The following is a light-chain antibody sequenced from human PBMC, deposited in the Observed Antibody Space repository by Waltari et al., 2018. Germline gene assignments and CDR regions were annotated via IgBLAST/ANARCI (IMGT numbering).Light chain of an antibody. J-gene: IGLJ2*01. Sequence: SSELTQDPAVSVAMGQTVRITCQGDSLRSYYASWYQQRPGQAPILGIYDKNNRPSGVPDRFSCSSSHNTGSLTITGAQAEDEASYYCHSRDASGVAGSFGGGTKLTVL. V-gene: IGLV3-19*01. CDR3: HSRDASGVAGS. CDR2: DKN. CDR1: SLRSYY.